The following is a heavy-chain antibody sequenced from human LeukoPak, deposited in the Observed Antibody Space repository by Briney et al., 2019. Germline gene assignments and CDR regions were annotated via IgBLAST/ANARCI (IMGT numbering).Heavy chain of an antibody. CDR3: ARFDCGGDCYVDY. Sequence: SETLSLTCTVSGASFTSNYWSWIRQPPGKGLEWIGYIYYSGTTTYNPSLERRVTMSVDMSKTQFSLRLNSVTATDTAVYYCARFDCGGDCYVDYWGQGTLVTVSS. CDR1: GASFTSNY. V-gene: IGHV4-59*08. J-gene: IGHJ4*02. D-gene: IGHD2-21*02. CDR2: IYYSGTT.